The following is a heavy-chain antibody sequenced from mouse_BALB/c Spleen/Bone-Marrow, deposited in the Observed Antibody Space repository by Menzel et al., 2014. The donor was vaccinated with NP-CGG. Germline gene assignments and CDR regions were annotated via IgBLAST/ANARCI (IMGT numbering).Heavy chain of an antibody. Sequence: EVKLMESGGGLVQPGESLKLSCESNEYEFPSHDMSWVRKTPEKRLELVAAINSEGGSTYYPDTMERRFIISRDNSKKTLYLLMSSLRSEDTAFYYCARHGDYYGSSLFAYWGQGTLVTVSA. D-gene: IGHD1-1*01. V-gene: IGHV5-2*01. CDR1: EYEFPSHD. J-gene: IGHJ3*01. CDR3: ARHGDYYGSSLFAY. CDR2: INSEGGST.